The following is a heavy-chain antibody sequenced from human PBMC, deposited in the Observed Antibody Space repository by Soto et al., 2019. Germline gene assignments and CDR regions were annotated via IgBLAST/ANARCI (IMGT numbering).Heavy chain of an antibody. J-gene: IGHJ5*01. D-gene: IGHD5-12*01. CDR2: ISSSGTYI. V-gene: IGHV3-21*01. CDR3: ARSPVEIVATSLYWFDS. CDR1: GFTFSSYS. Sequence: EVHLVESGGGLVQPGGSLRLSCAASGFTFSSYSMNWVRQAPGKGLEWVSSISSSGTYIFYADSVKGRFTISRDISKNSLYLQMNSLRVEDTAVYYCARSPVEIVATSLYWFDSWGQGTLVTVSS.